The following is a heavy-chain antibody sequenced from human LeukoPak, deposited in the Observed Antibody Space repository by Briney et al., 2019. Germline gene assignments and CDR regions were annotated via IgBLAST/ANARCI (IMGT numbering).Heavy chain of an antibody. Sequence: SETLSLTCTVSGGSISSYYWSWIRQPPGKGLEWIGYIYYSGSTNYNPSLKSRVTISVDTSKNQFSLKLSSVTAADTAVYYCARGKWFGELLYFDYRGQGTLVTVSS. CDR3: ARGKWFGELLYFDY. CDR1: GGSISSYY. J-gene: IGHJ4*02. V-gene: IGHV4-59*01. CDR2: IYYSGST. D-gene: IGHD3-10*01.